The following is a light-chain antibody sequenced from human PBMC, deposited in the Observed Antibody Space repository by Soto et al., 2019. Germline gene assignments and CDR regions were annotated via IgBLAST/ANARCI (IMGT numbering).Light chain of an antibody. CDR3: QSADGSHSYHVV. CDR1: TLATQY. V-gene: IGLV3-25*02. J-gene: IGLJ2*01. CDR2: KAT. Sequence: SYELTQSPSLSVSPGQTAKITCSGDTLATQYAYWYQVRQGQAPLLLIHKATERPSGIPDRFSGSISGTTVTLTISRVQAEDEADYYCQSADGSHSYHVVFGGGTKVTVL.